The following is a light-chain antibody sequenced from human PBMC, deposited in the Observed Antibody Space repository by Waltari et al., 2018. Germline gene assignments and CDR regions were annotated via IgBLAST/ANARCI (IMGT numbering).Light chain of an antibody. Sequence: QSVLTQAPSVSGAPGQRVTISCTGGDSRIASFGLTCYQHLPGPVPKLLIYENTKRPAGVPDRFSGSKSGTSASLAIEGLQPEDEGDFYCQSYDNSLRGSLLFGGGTKVTV. V-gene: IGLV1-40*01. CDR2: ENT. CDR3: QSYDNSLRGSLL. CDR1: DSRIASFG. J-gene: IGLJ3*02.